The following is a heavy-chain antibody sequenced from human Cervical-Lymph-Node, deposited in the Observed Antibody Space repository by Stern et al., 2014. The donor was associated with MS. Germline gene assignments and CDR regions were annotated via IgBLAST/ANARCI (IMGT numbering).Heavy chain of an antibody. CDR3: AHRAANMVRGVTFFDF. V-gene: IGHV2-5*02. D-gene: IGHD3-10*01. Sequence: QITLKESGPTLVKPTQTLTLTCTVSGFSLTTDGVGVGWIRQSPGKALEWLALTYWDGNERYNPSLKSRLTITKDTSRNQVVLMMTNMDPVDTGTYYCAHRAANMVRGVTFFDFWGQGTLVTVSS. CDR2: TYWDGNE. J-gene: IGHJ4*02. CDR1: GFSLTTDGVG.